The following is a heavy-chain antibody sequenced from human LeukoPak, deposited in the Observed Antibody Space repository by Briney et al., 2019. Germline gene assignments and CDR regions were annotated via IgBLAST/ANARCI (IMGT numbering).Heavy chain of an antibody. CDR1: GFTFSSYE. D-gene: IGHD2-15*01. V-gene: IGHV3-48*03. CDR2: ISSSGSTI. Sequence: GGSLRLSCAASGFTFSSYEMNWVRQAPGKGPEWVSYISSSGSTIYYADSVKGRFTISRDNAKNSLYLQMNSLRAEDTAVYYCARVLEDIVVVVADYWGQGTLVTVSS. CDR3: ARVLEDIVVVVADY. J-gene: IGHJ4*02.